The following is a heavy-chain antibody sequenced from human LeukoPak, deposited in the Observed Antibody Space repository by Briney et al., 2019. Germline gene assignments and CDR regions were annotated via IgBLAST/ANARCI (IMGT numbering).Heavy chain of an antibody. CDR2: ISYSGSTT. Sequence: GGSLRLSCAASGFTFTNFEMNWVRQAPGKGLEWVSYISYSGSTTSHADSVKGRFTISRDNAKNSLYLQMNSLRAEDTAVYYCARAGPPAFDPWGQGTLVTVSS. J-gene: IGHJ5*02. V-gene: IGHV3-48*03. CDR3: ARAGPPAFDP. CDR1: GFTFTNFE.